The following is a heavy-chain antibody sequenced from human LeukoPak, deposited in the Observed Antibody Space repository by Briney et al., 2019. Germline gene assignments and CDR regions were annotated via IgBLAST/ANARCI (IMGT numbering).Heavy chain of an antibody. CDR3: ARELMVRGVGPRTIDP. CDR1: GFTFSSYS. Sequence: GGSLRLSCAASGFTFSSYSMNWVRQAPGKGLEWVSSISSSSSYIYYADSVKGRFTTSRDNAKNSLYLQMNSLRAEDTAVYYCARELMVRGVGPRTIDPWGQGTLVTVSS. V-gene: IGHV3-21*01. D-gene: IGHD3-10*01. J-gene: IGHJ5*02. CDR2: ISSSSSYI.